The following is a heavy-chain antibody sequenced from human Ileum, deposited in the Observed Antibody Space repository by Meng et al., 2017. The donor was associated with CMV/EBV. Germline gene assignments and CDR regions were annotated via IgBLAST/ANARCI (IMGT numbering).Heavy chain of an antibody. CDR1: GDSVNSSY. J-gene: IGHJ4*01. CDR2: IYNTVTP. D-gene: IGHD2-2*01. CDR3: ARGRYCSSTSCFPFEH. V-gene: IGHV4-59*02. Sequence: SETLSLTCHVAGDSVNSSYWHWNRQSPGKGLEWVGYIYNTVTPNYHPSLKSRATLSVDTSKNQISLRLTSVTAADTAVYYCARGRYCSSTSCFPFEHWGQGALVTVSS.